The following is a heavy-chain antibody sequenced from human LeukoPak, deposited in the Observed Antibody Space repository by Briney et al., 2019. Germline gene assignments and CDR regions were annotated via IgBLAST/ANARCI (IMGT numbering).Heavy chain of an antibody. J-gene: IGHJ3*02. V-gene: IGHV1-18*01. Sequence: GASVKVSCKASGYTFTSYGISWVRQAPGQGLEWMGWISAYNGNTNYAQKLQGRVTMTTDTSTSTAYMELRSLRSDDTAVHYCAREYSELGIWISAFDIWGQGTMVTVSS. CDR2: ISAYNGNT. CDR1: GYTFTSYG. D-gene: IGHD7-27*01. CDR3: AREYSELGIWISAFDI.